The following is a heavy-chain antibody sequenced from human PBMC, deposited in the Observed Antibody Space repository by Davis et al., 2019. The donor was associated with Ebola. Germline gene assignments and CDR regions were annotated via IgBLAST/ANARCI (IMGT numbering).Heavy chain of an antibody. CDR3: VKELLSLTGTTGY. CDR2: ISYDGSNK. Sequence: GESLKISCAASGFTFSSYGMHWVRQAPGKGLEWVAVISYDGSNKYYADSVKGRFTISRDNSKNTLYLQMSSLRAEDTAVYYCVKELLSLTGTTGYWGQGTLVTVSS. D-gene: IGHD1-7*01. V-gene: IGHV3-30*18. CDR1: GFTFSSYG. J-gene: IGHJ4*02.